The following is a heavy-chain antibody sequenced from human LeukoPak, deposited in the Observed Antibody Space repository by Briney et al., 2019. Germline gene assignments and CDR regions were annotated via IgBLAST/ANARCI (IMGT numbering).Heavy chain of an antibody. V-gene: IGHV5-51*01. J-gene: IGHJ6*02. D-gene: IGHD2-15*01. Sequence: GESLKISCKGSGYSFTCYWIGWVRQMPGKGLEWMGIIYPGDSDTRYSPSFQGQVTISADKSISTAYLQWSSLKASDTAMYYCARQGYCSGGSCYPNYYYGMDVWGQGTTVTVSS. CDR3: ARQGYCSGGSCYPNYYYGMDV. CDR2: IYPGDSDT. CDR1: GYSFTCYW.